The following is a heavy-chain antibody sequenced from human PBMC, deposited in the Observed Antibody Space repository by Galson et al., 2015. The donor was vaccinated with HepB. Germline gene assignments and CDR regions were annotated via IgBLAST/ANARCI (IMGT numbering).Heavy chain of an antibody. CDR3: AKYSVLQLWPRGGYFDY. J-gene: IGHJ4*02. Sequence: FIFNTYSMNWVRQAPGKGLEWVSYISSSSTTMYYADSVKGRFTISRDNAKNSLYLQMNSLRAEDTAVYYCAKYSVLQLWPRGGYFDYWGQGTLVTVSS. CDR2: ISSSSTTM. D-gene: IGHD3-10*01. CDR1: FIFNTYS. V-gene: IGHV3-48*04.